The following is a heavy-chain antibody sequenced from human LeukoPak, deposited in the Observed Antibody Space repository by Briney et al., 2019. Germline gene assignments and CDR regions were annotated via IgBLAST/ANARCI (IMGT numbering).Heavy chain of an antibody. CDR2: INHSGST. V-gene: IGHV4-34*01. J-gene: IGHJ6*02. D-gene: IGHD3-10*01. CDR1: GGSFSGYY. Sequence: KPSETLSLTCAVYGGSFSGYYWSWIRQPPGKGLEWIGEINHSGSTNYNPSLKSRVTISVDTSKNQSSLKLSSVTAADTAVYYCARDLWFGEIGMDVWGQGTTVTVSS. CDR3: ARDLWFGEIGMDV.